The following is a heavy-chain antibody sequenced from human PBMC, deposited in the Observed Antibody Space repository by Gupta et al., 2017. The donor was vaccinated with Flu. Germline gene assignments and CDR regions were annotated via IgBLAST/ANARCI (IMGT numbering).Heavy chain of an antibody. J-gene: IGHJ4*02. CDR2: ISGSGGST. CDR1: GFTFSRYA. CDR3: ARAYCSSTSCYPYYFDY. D-gene: IGHD2-2*01. V-gene: IGHV3-23*01. Sequence: EVQLLESGGGLVQPGGSLRLSCAASGFTFSRYALSWVRQAPGKGLEWVSAISGSGGSTYYADSVKGRFTISRDNSKNTLYLQMNSLRAEDTAVYYCARAYCSSTSCYPYYFDYWGQGTLVTVSS.